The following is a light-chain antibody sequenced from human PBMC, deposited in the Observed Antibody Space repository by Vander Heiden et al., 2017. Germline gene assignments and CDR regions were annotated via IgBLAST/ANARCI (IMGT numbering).Light chain of an antibody. CDR1: QDIGTF. Sequence: DIQLTQSPSSLSASVGDRITITCQASQDIGTFLKWYQHKPGQAPKLLISRASDLASGVPSRFRGSGSESYFTLTISSLQPEDIATYYCQQNDNLPPFTFGQGTKLE. CDR2: RAS. J-gene: IGKJ2*01. CDR3: QQNDNLPPFT. V-gene: IGKV1-33*01.